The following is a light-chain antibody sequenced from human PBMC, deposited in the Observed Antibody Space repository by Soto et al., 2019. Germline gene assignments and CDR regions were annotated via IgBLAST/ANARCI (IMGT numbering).Light chain of an antibody. V-gene: IGLV2-14*03. CDR3: SSYTSSSTRV. J-gene: IGLJ1*01. Sequence: QSALTQPASVSGSPGQSITISCTGTRSDVGGYNFVSWYQQHPGKAPKLMIYDVSHRPSGVSKRFSGSKSGNTASLTISGLQAEDEADYYGSSYTSSSTRVFGTGTKLTVL. CDR2: DVS. CDR1: RSDVGGYNF.